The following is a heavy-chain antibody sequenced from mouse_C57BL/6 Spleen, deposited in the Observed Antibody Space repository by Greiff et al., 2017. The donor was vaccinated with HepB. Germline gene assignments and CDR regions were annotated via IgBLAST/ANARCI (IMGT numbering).Heavy chain of an antibody. CDR1: GFTFSSYT. Sequence: DVMLVESGGGLVKPGGSLKLSCAASGFTFSSYTMSWVRQTPEKRLEWVATISGGGGNTYYPDSVKGRFTISRDNAKNTLYLQMSSLRSEDTALYYCARHEVLLHYFDYWGQGTTLTVSS. D-gene: IGHD1-1*01. CDR3: ARHEVLLHYFDY. CDR2: ISGGGGNT. J-gene: IGHJ2*01. V-gene: IGHV5-9*01.